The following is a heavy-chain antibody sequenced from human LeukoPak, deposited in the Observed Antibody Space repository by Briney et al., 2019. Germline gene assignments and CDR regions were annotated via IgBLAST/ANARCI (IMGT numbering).Heavy chain of an antibody. D-gene: IGHD1-1*01. Sequence: SETLSLTCAVYGGSFNGYYWSWIRQPPGKGLEWIGEINHSGSTNYNPSLKSRVTISVDTSKNQFSLKLSSVTAADTAVYYCARDHNASVFDYWGQGTLVTVSS. V-gene: IGHV4-34*01. J-gene: IGHJ4*02. CDR2: INHSGST. CDR1: GGSFNGYY. CDR3: ARDHNASVFDY.